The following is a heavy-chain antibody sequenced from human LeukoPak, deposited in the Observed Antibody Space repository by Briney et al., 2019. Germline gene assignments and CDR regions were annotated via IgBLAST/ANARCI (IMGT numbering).Heavy chain of an antibody. CDR3: ARDQGGVMVRGVIDWFDP. CDR1: GGTFSSYA. J-gene: IGHJ5*02. Sequence: GASVKVSCKASGGTFSSYAISWVRQAPGQGLEWMGGIIPIFGTANYAQKFQGRVTITADKSTSTAYMELSSLRSEDTAVYYCARDQGGVMVRGVIDWFDPWGQGTLVTVSS. V-gene: IGHV1-69*06. CDR2: IIPIFGTA. D-gene: IGHD3-10*01.